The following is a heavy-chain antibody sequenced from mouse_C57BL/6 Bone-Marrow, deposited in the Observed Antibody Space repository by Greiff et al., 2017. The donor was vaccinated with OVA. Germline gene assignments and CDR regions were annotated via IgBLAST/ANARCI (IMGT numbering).Heavy chain of an antibody. D-gene: IGHD2-12*01. V-gene: IGHV1-18*01. Sequence: VQLQQSGPELVKPGASVKIPCKASGYTFTDYNMDWVKQSHGKSLEWIGDINPNNGGTIYNQTFKGKATLTVDKSSSTAYMELRSLTSENTAVYYCARADRGNYSYPYCDYWGQGTTLTVSS. CDR1: GYTFTDYN. CDR3: ARADRGNYSYPYCDY. J-gene: IGHJ2*01. CDR2: INPNNGGT.